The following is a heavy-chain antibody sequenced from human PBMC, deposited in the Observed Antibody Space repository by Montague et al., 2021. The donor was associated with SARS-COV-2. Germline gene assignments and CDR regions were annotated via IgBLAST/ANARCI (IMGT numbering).Heavy chain of an antibody. Sequence: SETLSLTCTVSVGSISSSSYYWGWIRQPPGKGLEWIGGIYYSGSTSYNPSLKSRVTMSVDTSKNQFSLKLSSVTAADTAVYYCARRRWSLTYFDYWGQGTLVTVSS. CDR1: VGSISSSSYY. CDR3: ARRRWSLTYFDY. D-gene: IGHD1-20*01. J-gene: IGHJ4*02. CDR2: IYYSGST. V-gene: IGHV4-39*01.